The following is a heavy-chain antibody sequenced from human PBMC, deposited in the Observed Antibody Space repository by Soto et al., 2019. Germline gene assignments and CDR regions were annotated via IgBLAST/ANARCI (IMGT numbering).Heavy chain of an antibody. Sequence: PVGSLRLSCAASGFTFSSYAMSWVRQAPGKGLEWVSAISGSGGSIYYANSVKGRFTISRDNSKNTLYLQMNSLRAEDTAVYYCAEVISGYDTSGSYPGYYYYGMDVWGQGTTVTVSS. CDR3: AEVISGYDTSGSYPGYYYYGMDV. CDR2: ISGSGGSI. J-gene: IGHJ6*02. V-gene: IGHV3-23*01. D-gene: IGHD3-22*01. CDR1: GFTFSSYA.